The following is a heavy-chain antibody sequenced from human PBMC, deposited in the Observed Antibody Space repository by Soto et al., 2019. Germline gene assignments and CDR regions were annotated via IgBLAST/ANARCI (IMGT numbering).Heavy chain of an antibody. CDR3: ATYYGSGSYYFDY. J-gene: IGHJ4*02. D-gene: IGHD3-10*01. Sequence: GASVKVSCKASGGTFSSYTISWVRQAPGQGLEWMGRIIPILGIANYAQKFQGRVTITADKSTSTAYMELSSLRSEDTAVYYCATYYGSGSYYFDYWGQGTLVTVSS. CDR2: IIPILGIA. CDR1: GGTFSSYT. V-gene: IGHV1-69*02.